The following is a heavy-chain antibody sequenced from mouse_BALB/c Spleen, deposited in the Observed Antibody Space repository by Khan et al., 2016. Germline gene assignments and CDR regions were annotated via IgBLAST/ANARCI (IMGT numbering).Heavy chain of an antibody. CDR3: ARRDGYFYY. Sequence: EVELVESGGDLVKPGGSLKLSCAASGFTFSSYGMSWVRQTPDKRLEWVATISSGGSYTYYPDSVKGRFTISRDTAKNTLYLQMSSLKSEDTAMYYCARRDGYFYYWGQGTTLTVSS. V-gene: IGHV5-6*01. CDR1: GFTFSSYG. CDR2: ISSGGSYT. D-gene: IGHD2-3*01. J-gene: IGHJ2*01.